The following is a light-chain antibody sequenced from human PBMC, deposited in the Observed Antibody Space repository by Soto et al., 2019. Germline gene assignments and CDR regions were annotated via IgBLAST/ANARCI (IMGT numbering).Light chain of an antibody. Sequence: IQMTQSPSSLSASVGDRVTITCQASQHISQYLNWYQQKPGKAPKLLIYAASTLQSGVPSRFSGSGSGTDFTLTISCLQSEDFATYYCQQYYSYPLTFGGGTKVDI. CDR3: QQYYSYPLT. J-gene: IGKJ4*01. V-gene: IGKV1-8*01. CDR2: AAS. CDR1: QHISQY.